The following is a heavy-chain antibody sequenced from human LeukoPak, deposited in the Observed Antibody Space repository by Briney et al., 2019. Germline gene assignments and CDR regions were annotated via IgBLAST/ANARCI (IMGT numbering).Heavy chain of an antibody. CDR3: AKSVVVIESSYGMDV. D-gene: IGHD3-22*01. V-gene: IGHV3-23*01. J-gene: IGHJ6*02. CDR2: LIGSSGST. CDR1: GFTSINYA. Sequence: GGSLRLSCAASGFTSINYAMNWVRQAPGKGLEWVSVLIGSSGSTDYADSVKGRFTISRDNAKNSLYLQMNSLRAEDTAVYYCAKSVVVIESSYGMDVWGQGTTVTVSS.